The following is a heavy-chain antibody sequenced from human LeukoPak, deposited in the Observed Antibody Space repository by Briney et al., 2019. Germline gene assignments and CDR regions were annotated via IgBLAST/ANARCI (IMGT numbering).Heavy chain of an antibody. V-gene: IGHV4-39*01. CDR1: GGSITSNNYY. CDR3: ARHSNWGAFNS. Sequence: SETLSLTCTVSGGSITSNNYYCDWIRQPPGKGLEWIGSIYYSGSTYYNPSLKSRVAISVDTSKNQFSLKLRSVTAADTAVYYCARHSNWGAFNSWGQGTLVTASS. D-gene: IGHD7-27*01. CDR2: IYYSGST. J-gene: IGHJ4*02.